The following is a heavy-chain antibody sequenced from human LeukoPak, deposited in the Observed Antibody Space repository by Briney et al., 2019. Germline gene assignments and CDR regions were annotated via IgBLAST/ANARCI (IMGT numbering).Heavy chain of an antibody. CDR3: ARDFRIQLWYD. CDR2: ISSSGSTI. D-gene: IGHD5-18*01. V-gene: IGHV3-48*03. CDR1: GFTFSSYE. Sequence: GGSLRLSCAASGFTFSSYEMNWVRQAPGKGLEWVSYISSSGSTIYYADSVKGRFTISRDNAKNSLYLQMNSLRAEDAAVYYCARDFRIQLWYDWGQGTLVTVSS. J-gene: IGHJ4*02.